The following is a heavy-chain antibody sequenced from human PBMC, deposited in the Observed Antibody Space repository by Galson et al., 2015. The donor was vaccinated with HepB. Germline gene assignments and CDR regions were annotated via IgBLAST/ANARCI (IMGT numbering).Heavy chain of an antibody. CDR3: ARSITMVRGVNRYFDL. V-gene: IGHV2-70*11. CDR2: IDWDDDK. Sequence: PALVKPTQTLTLTCTFSGFSLSTSGMCVSWIRQPPGKALEWLARIDWDDDKYYSTSLKTRLTISKDTSKNQVVLTMTNMDPVDTATYYCARSITMVRGVNRYFDLWGRGTLVTVSS. D-gene: IGHD3-10*01. J-gene: IGHJ2*01. CDR1: GFSLSTSGMC.